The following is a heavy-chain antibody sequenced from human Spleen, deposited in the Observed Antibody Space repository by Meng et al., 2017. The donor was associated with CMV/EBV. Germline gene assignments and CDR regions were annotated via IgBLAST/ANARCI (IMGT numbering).Heavy chain of an antibody. CDR2: INHSGST. CDR3: AREAPSGPVDF. V-gene: IGHV4-34*01. CDR1: GGSFSGYY. D-gene: IGHD7-27*01. J-gene: IGHJ4*02. Sequence: SETLSLTCAVYGGSFSGYYWSWIRQPPGKGLEWIGEINHSGSTNYNPSLKSRVTISVDTSKNQFSLKLSSVTAADTAVYYCAREAPSGPVDFWGQGTLVTVSS.